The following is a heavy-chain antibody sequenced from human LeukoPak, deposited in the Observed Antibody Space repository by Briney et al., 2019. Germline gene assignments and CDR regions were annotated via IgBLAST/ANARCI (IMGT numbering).Heavy chain of an antibody. CDR1: GFTFSSYE. J-gene: IGHJ5*02. D-gene: IGHD6-13*01. V-gene: IGHV3-48*03. CDR2: ISSSGSTI. CDR3: AKDLVFSSYSSSWYGWFDP. Sequence: PGGSLRLSCAASGFTFSSYEMNWVRQAPGKGLEWVSYISSSGSTIYYADSVKGRFTISRDNAKNSLYLQMNSLRAEDTAVYYCAKDLVFSSYSSSWYGWFDPWGQGTLVTVSS.